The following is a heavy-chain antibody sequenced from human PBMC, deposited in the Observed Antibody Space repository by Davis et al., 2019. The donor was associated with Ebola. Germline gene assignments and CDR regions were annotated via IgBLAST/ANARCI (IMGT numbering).Heavy chain of an antibody. Sequence: PSETLSLTCAVSGGSITRGGYFWIWIRQHPGKGLEWIGSVYHTGLTYYNPSLKSRVTISVDTSKNQFSLKLSSVTAADTALYYCAGIRGQWLEDWGQGTLVTVSS. J-gene: IGHJ4*02. CDR1: GGSITRGGYF. V-gene: IGHV4-31*11. CDR2: VYHTGLT. D-gene: IGHD6-19*01. CDR3: AGIRGQWLED.